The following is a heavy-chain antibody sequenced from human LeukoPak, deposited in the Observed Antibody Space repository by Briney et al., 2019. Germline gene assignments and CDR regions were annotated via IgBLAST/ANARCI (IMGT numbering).Heavy chain of an antibody. CDR3: ARGLLWFGELFLY. CDR1: GYTFTSYA. J-gene: IGHJ4*02. V-gene: IGHV1-3*01. Sequence: ASVKDSCKASGYTFTSYAMHWVRQAPGQRLEWMGWINAGNGNTKYSQKFQGRVTITRDTSASTAYMELSSLRSEDTAVYYCARGLLWFGELFLYWGQGTLVTVSS. CDR2: INAGNGNT. D-gene: IGHD3-10*01.